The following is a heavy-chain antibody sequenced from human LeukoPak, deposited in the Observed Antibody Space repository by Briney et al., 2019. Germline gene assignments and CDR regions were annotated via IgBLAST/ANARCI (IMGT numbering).Heavy chain of an antibody. Sequence: GGSLRLSCTASGFTFSSFGMHWVRQAPGKGLEWVAVISYDGSNKYYADSVKSRFTISRDNSKNTLYLQMNSLRTEDKAVYYCARGLIFYDFWSVYYYDYWGQGTLVTVSS. V-gene: IGHV3-30*19. D-gene: IGHD3-3*01. CDR2: ISYDGSNK. J-gene: IGHJ4*02. CDR1: GFTFSSFG. CDR3: ARGLIFYDFWSVYYYDY.